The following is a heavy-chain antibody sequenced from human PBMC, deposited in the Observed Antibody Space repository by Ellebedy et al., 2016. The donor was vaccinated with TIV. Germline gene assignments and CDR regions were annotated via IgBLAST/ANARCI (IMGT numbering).Heavy chain of an antibody. CDR1: GGSFSGYY. J-gene: IGHJ5*02. CDR3: ARDNWFNP. CDR2: IYYTGRV. V-gene: IGHV4-59*13. Sequence: SQTLSLTXAVYGGSFSGYYWNWIRQSPGKGLEWIGSIYYTGRVDYNPSLKSRVSISVDMSKNQFSLKLRSVTAADTAVYYCARDNWFNPWGQGTPVTVSS.